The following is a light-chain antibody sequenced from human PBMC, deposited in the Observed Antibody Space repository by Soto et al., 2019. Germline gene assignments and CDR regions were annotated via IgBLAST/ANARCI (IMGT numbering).Light chain of an antibody. CDR3: GTWDDRLYAWV. J-gene: IGLJ3*02. Sequence: QSVLTQPPSVSAAPGQKVTISCSGSSSKIGNNRNHVSWYQQLPGTAPKLLIYDNNKRPSGIPDRFSGSKSGTSATLGITGLQTGDEANYYCGTWDDRLYAWVFGGGTELTVL. V-gene: IGLV1-51*01. CDR1: SSKIGNNRNH. CDR2: DNN.